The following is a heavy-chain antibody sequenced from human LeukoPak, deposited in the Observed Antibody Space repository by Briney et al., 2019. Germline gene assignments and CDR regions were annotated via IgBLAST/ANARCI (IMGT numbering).Heavy chain of an antibody. J-gene: IGHJ4*02. CDR2: ISWNSGSI. CDR3: AKDVNYASGSYYDY. Sequence: GRSLRLSCAASGFIFEDYAMHWVRQAPGKGLEWVSFISWNSGSIGYADSVKGRFTISRDNAKNSLSLQMNSLRAEDTALYYCAKDVNYASGSYYDYWGQGTLVTVSS. V-gene: IGHV3-9*01. D-gene: IGHD3-10*01. CDR1: GFIFEDYA.